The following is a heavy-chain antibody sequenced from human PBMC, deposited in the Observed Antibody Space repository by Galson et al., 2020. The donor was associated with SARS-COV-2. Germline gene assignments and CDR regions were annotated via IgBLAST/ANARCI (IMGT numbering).Heavy chain of an antibody. V-gene: IGHV3-23*01. J-gene: IGHJ4*02. CDR2: ISGSGGST. D-gene: IGHD2-21*02. CDR3: ARTGTYCGGDCYSGGTDY. CDR1: GFNFSSYA. Sequence: GGSLRLSCAASGFNFSSYAMSWVRQAPGKGLEWVSAISGSGGSTYYADSVKGRFTISRDNSKNTLYLQMNSLRAEDTAVYYCARTGTYCGGDCYSGGTDYWGQGTLVTVSS.